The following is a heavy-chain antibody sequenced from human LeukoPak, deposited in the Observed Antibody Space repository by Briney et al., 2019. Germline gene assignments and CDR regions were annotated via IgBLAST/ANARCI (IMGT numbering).Heavy chain of an antibody. CDR1: GGSFSGYY. J-gene: IGHJ4*02. D-gene: IGHD6-13*01. CDR3: ASGEAAAPYYFDY. Sequence: SETLSLTCAVYGGSFSGYYWSWIRQPPGKGLEWIGEINHSGSTNYNPSLKSRVTISVDTSKNQFSLKLSFVTAADTAVYYCASGEAAAPYYFDYWGQGTLVTVSS. CDR2: INHSGST. V-gene: IGHV4-34*01.